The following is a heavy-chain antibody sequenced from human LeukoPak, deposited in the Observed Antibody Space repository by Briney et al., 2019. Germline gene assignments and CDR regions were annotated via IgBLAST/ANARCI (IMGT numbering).Heavy chain of an antibody. Sequence: AAVKVSCKASGGTFSSYAISWVRQAPGQGLEWMGGIIPIFGTANYAQKFRGRVTITADDSTSTAYMELSSLRSEDTAVYYCAHSGSYLGGFDPWGQGTLVTVSS. CDR3: AHSGSYLGGFDP. CDR2: IIPIFGTA. V-gene: IGHV1-69*13. D-gene: IGHD3-10*01. J-gene: IGHJ5*02. CDR1: GGTFSSYA.